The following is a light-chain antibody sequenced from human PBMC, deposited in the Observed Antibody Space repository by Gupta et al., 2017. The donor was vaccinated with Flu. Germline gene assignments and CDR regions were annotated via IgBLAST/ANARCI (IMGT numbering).Light chain of an antibody. Sequence: EIVMTQSPATLSVSPGERATLSGRASQSVSSNLAWYQQKPGQAPRLLIYGASTRATGIPARFSGSGSGTEFTLTISSLQSEDFAVYYCQQYNNWLTFGGGTKVESK. CDR1: QSVSSN. CDR2: GAS. J-gene: IGKJ4*01. CDR3: QQYNNWLT. V-gene: IGKV3-15*01.